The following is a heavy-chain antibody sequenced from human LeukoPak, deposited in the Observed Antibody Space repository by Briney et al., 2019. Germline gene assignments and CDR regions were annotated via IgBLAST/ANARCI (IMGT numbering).Heavy chain of an antibody. V-gene: IGHV1-8*01. CDR2: MSPNSGNT. D-gene: IGHD3-22*01. J-gene: IGHJ5*02. Sequence: ASVKVSCKASGYTFTSYDINWVRQATGQGLEWMGWMSPNSGNTGYAQKFQGRVTMTRNTSISTAYMELSSLRSEDTAVYYCARLLYDSSGYYYSNWFDPWGQGTLVTVSS. CDR1: GYTFTSYD. CDR3: ARLLYDSSGYYYSNWFDP.